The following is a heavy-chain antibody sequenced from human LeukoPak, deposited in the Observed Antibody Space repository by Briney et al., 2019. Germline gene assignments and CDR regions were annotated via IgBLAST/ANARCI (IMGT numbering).Heavy chain of an antibody. J-gene: IGHJ4*02. V-gene: IGHV7-4-1*02. CDR3: ARVSGYDWESFYDY. CDR1: GYTFTSYV. Sequence: ASVKVSCKTSGYTFTSYVMNWVRQAPGQGLEWMGWINTNTGNPTYAQGFTGRFVFSLDTSVSTAYLQISSLKAEDTAVYYCARVSGYDWESFYDYWGQGTLVTVSS. CDR2: INTNTGNP. D-gene: IGHD5-12*01.